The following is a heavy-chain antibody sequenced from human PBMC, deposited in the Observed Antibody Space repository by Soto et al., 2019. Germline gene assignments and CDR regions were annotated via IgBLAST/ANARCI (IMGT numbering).Heavy chain of an antibody. D-gene: IGHD5-12*01. CDR2: IYPGDSDT. V-gene: IGHV5-51*01. Sequence: GESLKIAYKGSGYTFGPHWLAWVRQMPGKGLEWMGIIYPGDSDTRYSPSFQGQVTISADKSFSTAFLQWSSLKASDTAMYYCARLVDGYPGYWGQGTLVTVSS. CDR1: GYTFGPHW. CDR3: ARLVDGYPGY. J-gene: IGHJ4*02.